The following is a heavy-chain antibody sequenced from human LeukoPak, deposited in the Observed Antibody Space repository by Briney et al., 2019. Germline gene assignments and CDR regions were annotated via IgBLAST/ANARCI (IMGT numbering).Heavy chain of an antibody. CDR3: ARASYNWNYRYYYYGMDV. J-gene: IGHJ6*02. CDR1: GGTFSSYA. Sequence: SVKVSCKASGGTFSSYAISWVRQAPGQGLEWVGGIIPIFGTANYAQKFQGRVTITADESTSTAYMELSSLRSEDAAVYYCARASYNWNYRYYYYGMDVWGQGTTVTVSS. CDR2: IIPIFGTA. V-gene: IGHV1-69*13. D-gene: IGHD1-7*01.